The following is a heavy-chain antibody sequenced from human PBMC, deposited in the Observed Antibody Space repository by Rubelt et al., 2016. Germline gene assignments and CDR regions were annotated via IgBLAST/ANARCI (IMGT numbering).Heavy chain of an antibody. CDR2: LLYSGGNT. Sequence: EVQLLESGGGLVQPGGSLRLSCAASGFTFSSYAMSWVRQAPGKGLEWVSLLYSGGNTYYADSVKGRFTISRDKSKNTRYLQMNSLRVEDTAVYYCAKILREAWGWEVPGMDVWGQGTTVTVSS. D-gene: IGHD1-26*01. J-gene: IGHJ6*02. CDR1: GFTFSSYA. V-gene: IGHV3-23*03. CDR3: AKILREAWGWEVPGMDV.